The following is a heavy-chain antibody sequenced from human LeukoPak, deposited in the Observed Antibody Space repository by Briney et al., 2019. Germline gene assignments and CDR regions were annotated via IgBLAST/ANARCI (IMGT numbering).Heavy chain of an antibody. CDR1: GFIFSDYY. Sequence: GGSLTLSCAASGFIFSDYYMDWVRQAPGRGLEWVAHITHKARGYITVYAASVEGRFTISRDDSKSSLDLQMDSLKTEDTVVYYCGRGYHGFDSGGHGSLVTVSS. J-gene: IGHJ4*01. CDR3: GRGYHGFDS. D-gene: IGHD6-13*01. V-gene: IGHV3-72*01. CDR2: ITHKARGYIT.